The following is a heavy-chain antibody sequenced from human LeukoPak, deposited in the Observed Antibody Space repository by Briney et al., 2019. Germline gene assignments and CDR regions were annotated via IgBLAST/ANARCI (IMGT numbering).Heavy chain of an antibody. CDR3: ARDFFASGSDGAFYSGLDV. CDR1: GYSFTSYD. Sequence: GASVKVSCTASGYSFTSYDINWMRQAPGGGLEWMGWMNPISGDTGYAQKFRGRVTMTRDTSISAAYMELRTLTSDDTAIYYCARDFFASGSDGAFYSGLDVWGQGTTVTVSS. D-gene: IGHD3-10*01. J-gene: IGHJ6*02. V-gene: IGHV1-8*01. CDR2: MNPISGDT.